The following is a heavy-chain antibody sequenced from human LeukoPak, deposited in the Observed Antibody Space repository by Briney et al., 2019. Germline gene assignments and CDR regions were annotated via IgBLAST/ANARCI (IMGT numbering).Heavy chain of an antibody. CDR1: GGTFSSYA. CDR2: IIPIFGTA. Sequence: SVKVSCKASGGTFSSYAISWVRQAPGQGLEWMGGIIPIFGTANYAQKFQGRVTITRDTSASTAYMELSSLRSEDTAVYYCASSGTDIVVVPAARGHFDYWGQGTLVTVSS. CDR3: ASSGTDIVVVPAARGHFDY. V-gene: IGHV1-69*05. J-gene: IGHJ4*02. D-gene: IGHD2-2*01.